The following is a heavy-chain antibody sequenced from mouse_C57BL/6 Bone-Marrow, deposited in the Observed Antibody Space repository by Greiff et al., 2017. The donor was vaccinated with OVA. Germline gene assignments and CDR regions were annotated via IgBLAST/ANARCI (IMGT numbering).Heavy chain of an antibody. Sequence: EVKLMESGEGLVKPGGSLKLSCAASGFTFSSYAMSWVRQTPEKRLEWVAYISSGGDYIYYADTVKGRFTISRDNARNTLYLQMSSLKSEDTAMYYCTRDGGMVRRFAYWGQGTLVTVSA. V-gene: IGHV5-9-1*02. D-gene: IGHD2-13*01. CDR1: GFTFSSYA. CDR2: ISSGGDYI. CDR3: TRDGGMVRRFAY. J-gene: IGHJ3*01.